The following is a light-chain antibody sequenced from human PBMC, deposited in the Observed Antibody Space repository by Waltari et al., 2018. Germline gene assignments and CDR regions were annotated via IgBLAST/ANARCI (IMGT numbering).Light chain of an antibody. J-gene: IGLJ1*01. CDR3: ASWDDSHYV. V-gene: IGLV1-47*01. CDR2: RNN. CDR1: NSNLGSNY. Sequence: QSVMTQPPSASGTPGQRVSISCSGSNSNLGSNYLYWYQQLPGAAPNLLIFRNNPRPSGVPDRFSGSKYGTSAFLAISELRSEDEAVYYCASWDDSHYVFGTGTKLTVL.